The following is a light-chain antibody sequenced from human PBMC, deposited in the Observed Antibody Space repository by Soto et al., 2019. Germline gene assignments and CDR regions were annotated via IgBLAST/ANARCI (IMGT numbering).Light chain of an antibody. V-gene: IGKV1-12*01. J-gene: IGKJ1*01. CDR2: TVS. CDR3: QQTLSFPPT. Sequence: DSQMTQSPSSVSASVGDRVTITCRASQAIDSWLAWYQQKPGEAPKLLIFTVSLLHSGVPPRFSGSGSGKDFTLTISSLQPEDFATYYCQQTLSFPPTFGQGTKVDIK. CDR1: QAIDSW.